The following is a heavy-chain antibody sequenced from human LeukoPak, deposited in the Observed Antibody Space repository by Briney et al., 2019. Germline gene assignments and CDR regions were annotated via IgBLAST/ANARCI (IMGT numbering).Heavy chain of an antibody. CDR1: GFTFSSYA. Sequence: GGSLRLSCAASGFTFSSYAMSWVRQAPGKGLEWVSAISGSGGSTYYADSAKGRFTISRDSSKNTLYLQMNSLRAEDTAVYYCAKALTVLRFLEWLLFFDYWGQGTLVTVSS. CDR3: AKALTVLRFLEWLLFFDY. J-gene: IGHJ4*02. V-gene: IGHV3-23*01. CDR2: ISGSGGST. D-gene: IGHD3-3*01.